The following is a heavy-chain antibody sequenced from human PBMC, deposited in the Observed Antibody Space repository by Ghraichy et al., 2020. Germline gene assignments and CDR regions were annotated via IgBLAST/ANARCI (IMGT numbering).Heavy chain of an antibody. CDR2: ISWDGGST. D-gene: IGHD2-21*02. CDR3: AKAYCGGDCDYYGMDV. Sequence: GESLNISCAASGFTFDDYTMHWVRQAPGKGLEWVSLISWDGGSTYYADSVKGRFTISRDNSKNSLYLQMNSLRTEDTALYYCAKAYCGGDCDYYGMDVWGQGTTVTVSS. CDR1: GFTFDDYT. J-gene: IGHJ6*02. V-gene: IGHV3-43*01.